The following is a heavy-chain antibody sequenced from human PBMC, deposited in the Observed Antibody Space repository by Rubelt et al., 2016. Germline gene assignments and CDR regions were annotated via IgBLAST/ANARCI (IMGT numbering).Heavy chain of an antibody. V-gene: IGHV3-48*01. CDR2: ITSSSDTI. J-gene: IGHJ4*02. CDR1: GFTFSKYS. Sequence: EVQLLESGGGLVQPGGSLRLSCAASGFTFSKYSMTWVRPAPGKGLEWVSSITSSSDTIFYADSVRGRFTNSRDNAKNSLYLQMNSLRAEDTALYYCASAVLDYWGQGTLVIVSS. CDR3: ASAVLDY.